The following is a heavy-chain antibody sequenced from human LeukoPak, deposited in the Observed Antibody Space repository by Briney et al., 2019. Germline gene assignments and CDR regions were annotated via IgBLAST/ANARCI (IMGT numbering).Heavy chain of an antibody. CDR2: IYYSGST. CDR3: AARGDGYNNWYFDL. J-gene: IGHJ2*01. Sequence: SETLSLTRTVSGGSISSSSYYWGWIRQPPGKGLEWIGSIYYSGSTYYNPSLKIRVTISVDTSKNQFSLKLSSVTAADTAVYYCAARGDGYNNWYFDLWGRGTLVTVSS. V-gene: IGHV4-39*01. D-gene: IGHD5-24*01. CDR1: GGSISSSSYY.